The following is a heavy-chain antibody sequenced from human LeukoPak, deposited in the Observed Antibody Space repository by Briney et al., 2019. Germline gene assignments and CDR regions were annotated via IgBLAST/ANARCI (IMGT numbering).Heavy chain of an antibody. D-gene: IGHD2-15*01. CDR3: PRVSRIPSPDAFDI. J-gene: IGHJ3*02. Sequence: SGTLSLTCAVSGESISSTHWWNWVRQPPGKGLEWIGEIYHSGSAHYNPSLKIRVTISVDKSKNQFSLRLTSVTTAATAVYYSPRVSRIPSPDAFDISGQGTKVTVSS. CDR2: IYHSGSA. CDR1: GESISSTHW. V-gene: IGHV4-4*02.